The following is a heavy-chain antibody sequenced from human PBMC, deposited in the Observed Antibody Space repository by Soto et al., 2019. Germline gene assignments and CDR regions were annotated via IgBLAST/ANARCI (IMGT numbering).Heavy chain of an antibody. CDR1: GGTFSSYA. J-gene: IGHJ6*02. D-gene: IGHD1-1*01. Sequence: ASVKVSCKASGGTFSSYAISWVRQAPGQGLEWMGGIIPIFGTANYAQKFQGRVTITADESTSTAYMELSSLRSEDTAVYYCESNGLYPSYYYGMDVWGQGTTVTVSS. CDR2: IIPIFGTA. V-gene: IGHV1-69*13. CDR3: ESNGLYPSYYYGMDV.